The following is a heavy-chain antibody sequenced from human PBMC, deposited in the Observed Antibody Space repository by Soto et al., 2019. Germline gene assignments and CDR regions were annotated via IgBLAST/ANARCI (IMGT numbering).Heavy chain of an antibody. J-gene: IGHJ5*02. Sequence: QVQLVESGGGVVQPGRSLRLSCAASGFTFSSYAMHWVRQAPGKGLEWVAVISYDGSNKYYADSVMGRFTISRDNSKNTLYLQMNSLRAEDTSVYYCARDSLVVVVAATHWFDPWGQGTLVTVSS. CDR1: GFTFSSYA. D-gene: IGHD2-15*01. V-gene: IGHV3-30-3*01. CDR2: ISYDGSNK. CDR3: ARDSLVVVVAATHWFDP.